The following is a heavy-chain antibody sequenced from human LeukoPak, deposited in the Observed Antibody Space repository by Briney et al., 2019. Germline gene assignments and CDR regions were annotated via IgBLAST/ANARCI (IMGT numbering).Heavy chain of an antibody. V-gene: IGHV4-39*07. CDR3: ARVKDGITIFGVVIEYFDY. Sequence: PSETLSLTCTVSGGSISSSSYYWGWIRQPPGKGLEWIGEINHSGSTNYNPSLKSRVTISVDTSKNQFSLKLSSVTAADTAVYYCARVKDGITIFGVVIEYFDYWGQGTLVTVSS. CDR2: INHSGST. D-gene: IGHD3-3*01. CDR1: GGSISSSSYY. J-gene: IGHJ4*02.